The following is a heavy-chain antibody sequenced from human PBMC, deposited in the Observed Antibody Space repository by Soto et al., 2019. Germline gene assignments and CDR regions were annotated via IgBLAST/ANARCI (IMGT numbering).Heavy chain of an antibody. CDR1: GFTFSSYG. Sequence: GGSLRLSCAASGFTFSSYGMHWVRQAPGKGLEWVAVISYDGSNKYYADSVKGRFTISRDNSKNTLYLQMNSLRAEDTAVYYCAKPLFCSGGSCLRTKDYYYYGMDVWGQGTTVTVSS. D-gene: IGHD2-15*01. CDR3: AKPLFCSGGSCLRTKDYYYYGMDV. J-gene: IGHJ6*02. CDR2: ISYDGSNK. V-gene: IGHV3-30*18.